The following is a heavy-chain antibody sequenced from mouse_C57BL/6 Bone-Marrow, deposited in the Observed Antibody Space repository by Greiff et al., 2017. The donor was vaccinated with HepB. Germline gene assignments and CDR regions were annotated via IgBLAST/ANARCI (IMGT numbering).Heavy chain of an antibody. CDR3: TREGNYSNLYWYFDV. J-gene: IGHJ1*03. V-gene: IGHV5-9-1*02. Sequence: EVNVVESGEGLVKPGGSLKLSCAASGFTFSSYAMSWVRQTPEKRLEWVAYISSGGDYIYYADTVKGRFTISRDNARNTLYLQMSSLKSEDTAMYYCTREGNYSNLYWYFDVWGTGTTVTVSS. D-gene: IGHD2-5*01. CDR1: GFTFSSYA. CDR2: ISSGGDYI.